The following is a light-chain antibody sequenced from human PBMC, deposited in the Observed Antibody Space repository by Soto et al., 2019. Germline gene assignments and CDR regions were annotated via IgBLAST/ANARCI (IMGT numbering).Light chain of an antibody. V-gene: IGLV2-8*01. CDR2: EVS. Sequence: QTLLTQPPSASGSPGQSFTISCTGTISDVGGYNYVSWYQQHPGKAPKLMIYEVSERPSGVPDRFSGSKSSNTASLTVSGLQAEDEADYYCRSYAGSNNFVFGTGTKVTVL. CDR3: RSYAGSNNFV. J-gene: IGLJ1*01. CDR1: ISDVGGYNY.